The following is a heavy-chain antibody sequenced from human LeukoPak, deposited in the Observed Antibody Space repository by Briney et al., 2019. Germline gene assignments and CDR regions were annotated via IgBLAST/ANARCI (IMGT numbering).Heavy chain of an antibody. CDR3: ARGADGALDY. CDR2: ISSSGSTI. V-gene: IGHV3-48*03. Sequence: GGSLRPSXAASGFTFSSYEMNWVRQAPGKGLEWVSYISSSGSTIYYADSVKGRFTISRDNAKNSLYLQMNSLRAEDTAVYYCARGADGALDYWGQGTLVTVSS. CDR1: GFTFSSYE. J-gene: IGHJ4*02. D-gene: IGHD5-24*01.